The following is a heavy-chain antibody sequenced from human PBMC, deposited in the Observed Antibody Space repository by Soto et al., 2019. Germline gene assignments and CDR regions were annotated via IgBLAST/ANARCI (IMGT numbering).Heavy chain of an antibody. CDR2: ISSSSSYI. D-gene: IGHD6-13*01. V-gene: IGHV3-21*01. J-gene: IGHJ6*02. Sequence: EVQLVESGGGLVKPGGSLRLSCAASGFTFSSYSMNWVRQAPGKGLEWVSSISSSSSYIYYADSVKGRFTISRDNAKNSLYLQMNSLRAEDTAVYYCARDKIGISSSSNGMDVWGQGTTVTVSS. CDR3: ARDKIGISSSSNGMDV. CDR1: GFTFSSYS.